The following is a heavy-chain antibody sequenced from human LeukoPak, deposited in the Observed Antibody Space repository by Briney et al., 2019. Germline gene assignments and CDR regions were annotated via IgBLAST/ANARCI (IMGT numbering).Heavy chain of an antibody. CDR2: ITPFNGNT. Sequence: ASVKVSCKASGYTFTGYYMHWVRQAPGQALEWMGWITPFNGNTNYAQKFQDRVTITRDRSMSTAYMELSSLRSEDTAMYYCARLPDESSESDAFDIWGQGTMVTVSS. V-gene: IGHV1-45*02. CDR3: ARLPDESSESDAFDI. D-gene: IGHD3-22*01. J-gene: IGHJ3*02. CDR1: GYTFTGYY.